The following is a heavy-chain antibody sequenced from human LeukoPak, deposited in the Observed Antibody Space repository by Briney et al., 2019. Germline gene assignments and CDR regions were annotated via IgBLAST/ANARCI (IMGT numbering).Heavy chain of an antibody. Sequence: PGGSLRLSCAASGFTFSSYSMNWVRQAPEKGLEWVSSISSSSSYIYYADSVKGRFTISRDNAKNSLYLQMNSLRAEDTAVYYCARTCIAVAEGPRDGMDVWGQGTTVTVSS. CDR2: ISSSSSYI. CDR1: GFTFSSYS. CDR3: ARTCIAVAEGPRDGMDV. V-gene: IGHV3-21*01. J-gene: IGHJ6*02. D-gene: IGHD6-19*01.